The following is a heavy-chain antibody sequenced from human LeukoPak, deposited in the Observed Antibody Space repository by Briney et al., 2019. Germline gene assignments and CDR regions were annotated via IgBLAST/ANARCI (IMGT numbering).Heavy chain of an antibody. Sequence: SETLSLTCTVSGGSISSGGYYWNWIRQHPGKGLEWIGHIYYSGTSFYNPSLTSRVTISVDTSKNQFSLKLTSVNDADTAVYYCARIERSSYSLGFDYWGQGTLVTVSS. V-gene: IGHV4-31*03. CDR2: IYYSGTS. D-gene: IGHD6-6*01. J-gene: IGHJ4*02. CDR1: GGSISSGGYY. CDR3: ARIERSSYSLGFDY.